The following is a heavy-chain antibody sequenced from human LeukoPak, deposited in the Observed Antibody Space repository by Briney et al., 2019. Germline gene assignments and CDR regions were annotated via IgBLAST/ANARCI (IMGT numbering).Heavy chain of an antibody. CDR2: INHSGST. J-gene: IGHJ6*03. CDR3: ARVRAVATIGGRYYYYYMDV. CDR1: GGSFSGYY. Sequence: PSETLSLTCAVYGGSFSGYYWSWIRQPPGKGLEWIGEINHSGSTNYNPSLKSRVTISVDTSKNQFSLKLSSVTAADTAVYYCARVRAVATIGGRYYYYYMDVWGKGTTVTVSS. V-gene: IGHV4-34*01. D-gene: IGHD5-12*01.